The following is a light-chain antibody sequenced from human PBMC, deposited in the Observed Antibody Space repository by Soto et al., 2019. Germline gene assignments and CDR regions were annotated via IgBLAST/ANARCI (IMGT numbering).Light chain of an antibody. CDR1: QSVSSN. Sequence: EIVMAQSRATRSVSPGERATLSCRASQSVSSNLAWYQQKPGQAPRLVIYGASTRATGIPVRFSGSGSGTEFTLTISSLQSEDFAVYYCQQYNKWPLYTFGQGTKVDIK. V-gene: IGKV3-15*01. J-gene: IGKJ2*01. CDR2: GAS. CDR3: QQYNKWPLYT.